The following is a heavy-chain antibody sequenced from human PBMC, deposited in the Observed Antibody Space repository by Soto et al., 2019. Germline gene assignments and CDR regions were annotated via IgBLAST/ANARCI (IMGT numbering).Heavy chain of an antibody. V-gene: IGHV1-2*04. CDR3: ARGVVSSWYDV. D-gene: IGHD6-13*01. J-gene: IGHJ4*02. CDR1: GYRFSDNY. CDR2: IDPKSGGV. Sequence: QVQLVQSGAEVKKPGASVKVSCKASGYRFSDNYIHWVRQAPGQGFEWMGWIDPKSGGVNYAQKFKGWVTVTRDTYISETYIEVSRLKYDDTAMYGGARGVVSSWYDVWGQGTLVTVSS.